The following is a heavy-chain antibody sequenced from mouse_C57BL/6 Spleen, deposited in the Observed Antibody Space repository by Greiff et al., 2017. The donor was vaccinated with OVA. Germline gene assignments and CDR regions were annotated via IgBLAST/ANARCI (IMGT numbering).Heavy chain of an antibody. Sequence: VQLQQSGAELVRPGASVTLSCKASGYTFTDYEMHWVKQTPVHGLEWIGAIDPETGGTAYNQKFKGQAILTADKSSSTAYMELRSLTSDDSAVYYCTRSELGRFDYWGQGTTLTVSS. CDR3: TRSELGRFDY. CDR2: IDPETGGT. V-gene: IGHV1-15*01. CDR1: GYTFTDYE. J-gene: IGHJ2*01. D-gene: IGHD4-1*01.